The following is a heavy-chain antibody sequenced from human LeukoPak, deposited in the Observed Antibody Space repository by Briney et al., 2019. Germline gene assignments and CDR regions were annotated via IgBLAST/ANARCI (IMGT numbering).Heavy chain of an antibody. D-gene: IGHD5-24*01. CDR2: ISGAGSTI. Sequence: GGSLRLSCVASGFTFSDFYMSWIRQAPGKGLEWVSYISGAGSTIHYAESVKGRFTISRDNAKNSLFLQMNSLRAEDTAVYYCARDMAENYYYYMDVWGEGITVTVSS. CDR1: GFTFSDFY. V-gene: IGHV3-11*01. J-gene: IGHJ6*03. CDR3: ARDMAENYYYYMDV.